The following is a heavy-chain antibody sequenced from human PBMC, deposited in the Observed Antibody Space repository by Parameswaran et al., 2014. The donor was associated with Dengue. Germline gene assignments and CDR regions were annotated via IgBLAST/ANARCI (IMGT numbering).Heavy chain of an antibody. CDR3: ARIEYSNAFDI. J-gene: IGHJ3*02. CDR2: IYYSGST. D-gene: IGHD6-6*01. Sequence: RWIRQPPGKGLEWIGYIYYSGSTYYNPSLKSRVTISVDTSKNQFSLKLSSVTAADTAVYYCARIEYSNAFDIWGQGTMVTVSS. V-gene: IGHV4-30-4*01.